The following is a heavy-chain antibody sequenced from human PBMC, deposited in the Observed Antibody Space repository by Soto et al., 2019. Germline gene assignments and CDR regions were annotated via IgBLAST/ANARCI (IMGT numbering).Heavy chain of an antibody. J-gene: IGHJ3*02. CDR3: AKALILYSSSILDAFDI. D-gene: IGHD6-6*01. V-gene: IGHV3-9*01. CDR1: GFTFDDYA. Sequence: GGSLRLSCAASGFTFDDYAMHWVRQAPGKGLEWVSGISWNSGSIGYADSVKGRFTISRDNAKNSLYLQMNSLRAEDTALYYCAKALILYSSSILDAFDIWGQGTMVTVSS. CDR2: ISWNSGSI.